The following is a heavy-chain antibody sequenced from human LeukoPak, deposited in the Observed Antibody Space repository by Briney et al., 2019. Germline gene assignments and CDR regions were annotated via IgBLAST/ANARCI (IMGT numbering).Heavy chain of an antibody. CDR1: GGSMSPYH. CDR3: ARAVSGRFDY. J-gene: IGHJ4*02. Sequence: SGTLSLTCTVSGGSMSPYHWGWIRQPPRKGLEWTGYIYYSGSTNYNPSLNSRVTISVDTSKNQFSLRLSSVTAADTAIYYCARAVSGRFDYWGQGTLVTVSS. V-gene: IGHV4-59*08. D-gene: IGHD6-19*01. CDR2: IYYSGST.